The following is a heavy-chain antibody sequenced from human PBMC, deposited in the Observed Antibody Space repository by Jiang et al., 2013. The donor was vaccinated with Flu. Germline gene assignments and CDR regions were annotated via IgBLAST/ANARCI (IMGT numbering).Heavy chain of an antibody. CDR3: ARAVAGYYYRMDV. V-gene: IGHV4-59*01. CDR2: IYYTGST. Sequence: EWIGNIYYTGSTNYNPALRSRVTMSVDTSKNQFSLRLRSVTAADTAVYYCARAVAGYYYRMDVWGQGTTVTVSS. D-gene: IGHD6-19*01. J-gene: IGHJ6*02.